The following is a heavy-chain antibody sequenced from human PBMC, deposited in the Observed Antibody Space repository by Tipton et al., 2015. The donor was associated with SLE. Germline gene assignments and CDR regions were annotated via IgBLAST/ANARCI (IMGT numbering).Heavy chain of an antibody. J-gene: IGHJ4*02. Sequence: TLSLTCAVSGGSISSSNWWSWVRQPPGKGLEWIGSIYHSGSTYYNPSLKSRVTISVDTSKNQFSLKLSSVTAADTAVYYCARDGYGDFFDYWGQGTLVTVSS. V-gene: IGHV4-4*02. D-gene: IGHD4-17*01. CDR3: ARDGYGDFFDY. CDR1: GGSISSSNW. CDR2: IYHSGST.